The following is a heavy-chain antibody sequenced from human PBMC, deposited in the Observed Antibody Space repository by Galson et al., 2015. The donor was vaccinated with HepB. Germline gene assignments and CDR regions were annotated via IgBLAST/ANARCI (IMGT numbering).Heavy chain of an antibody. D-gene: IGHD1-14*01. CDR1: GFSLRANGEG. CDR2: IFRDDNK. V-gene: IGHV2-5*02. Sequence: PALVKPTQTLTLTCTFSGFSLRANGEGVGWFRQPPGKTLEWLAHIFRDDNKRVSPSLRTRLTITKDPSKSQVVLTMTNRDPVDIATYYFAHRGAAGTSMAYWGQGTLGTVSS. CDR3: AHRGAAGTSMAY. J-gene: IGHJ4*02.